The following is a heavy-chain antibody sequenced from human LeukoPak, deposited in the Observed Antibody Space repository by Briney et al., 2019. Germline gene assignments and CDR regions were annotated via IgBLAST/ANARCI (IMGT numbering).Heavy chain of an antibody. CDR3: ARVSYGDYGYYYYMDV. CDR2: MNPNSGNT. D-gene: IGHD4-17*01. Sequence: GASVKVSCKASGYTFTSYDINWVRQAPGQGLEWMGWMNPNSGNTGYAQKFQGRVTMTRNTSISTAYMELSRLRSEDTAVYYCARVSYGDYGYYYYMDVWGKGTTVTISS. CDR1: GYTFTSYD. J-gene: IGHJ6*03. V-gene: IGHV1-8*01.